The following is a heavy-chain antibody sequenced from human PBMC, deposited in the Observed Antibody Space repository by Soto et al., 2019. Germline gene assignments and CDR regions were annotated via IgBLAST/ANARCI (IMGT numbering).Heavy chain of an antibody. CDR1: GFTFISYS. V-gene: IGHV3-48*01. Sequence: GGSLRLSCAASGFTFISYSMNWGRQAPWKGLEWVSYISGSSTFIYYADSVKGRFTISRDNAKDSLYLQMNSLRAEDTAVYYCARPYCSGGSCSYSGNYYYMDVWGKGTTATVSS. D-gene: IGHD2-15*01. CDR2: ISGSSTFI. CDR3: ARPYCSGGSCSYSGNYYYMDV. J-gene: IGHJ6*03.